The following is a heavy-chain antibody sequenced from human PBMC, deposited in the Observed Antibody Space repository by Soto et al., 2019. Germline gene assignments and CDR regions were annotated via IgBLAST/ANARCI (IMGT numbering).Heavy chain of an antibody. V-gene: IGHV4-61*08. CDR2: IYYNAIT. CDR1: GDSVSSGAYY. J-gene: IGHJ5*01. Sequence: QVKLQESGPGLVKPSETLSLTCTVSGDSVSSGAYYWSWVRQPPGKGMEWIGYIYYNAITNYNPSLKSRVTILVDTSKSEISLTLNSVTAADTAVYYCARAIIAAAGTIFDSWGQGVLVTVSA. D-gene: IGHD6-13*01. CDR3: ARAIIAAAGTIFDS.